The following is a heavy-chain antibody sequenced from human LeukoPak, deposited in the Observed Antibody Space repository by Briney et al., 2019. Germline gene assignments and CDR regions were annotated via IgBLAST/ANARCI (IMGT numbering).Heavy chain of an antibody. CDR3: ARDGRQNCSSPNCYPLSN. CDR1: GFTFSRFG. V-gene: IGHV3-30*02. Sequence: GGSLRLSCAASGFTFSRFGIHWVRQAPGKGPEWVTFIQYLGNNKYYVDSVKGRFTVSRDNSKNTVYLQMDSLRGDDTGVYYCARDGRQNCSSPNCYPLSNWGQGTLVTVSS. CDR2: IQYLGNNK. J-gene: IGHJ4*02. D-gene: IGHD2-2*01.